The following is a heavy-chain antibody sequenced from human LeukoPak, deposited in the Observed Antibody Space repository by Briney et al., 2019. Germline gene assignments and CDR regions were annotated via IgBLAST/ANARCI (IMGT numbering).Heavy chain of an antibody. J-gene: IGHJ6*03. CDR2: ISGSGGST. V-gene: IGHV3-23*01. Sequence: GGSLRLSCAASGFTFSSYAMSWVRQAPGKGLEWVSAISGSGGSTYYADSVKGRFTISRDNSKNTLYLQMNSLRAEDTAVYYCATVSTGSTYYYYYMDVWGKGTTVTVSS. D-gene: IGHD2-2*01. CDR3: ATVSTGSTYYYYYMDV. CDR1: GFTFSSYA.